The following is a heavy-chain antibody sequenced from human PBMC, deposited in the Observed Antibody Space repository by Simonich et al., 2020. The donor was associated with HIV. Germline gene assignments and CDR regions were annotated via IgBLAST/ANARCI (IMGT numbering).Heavy chain of an antibody. CDR3: ARLTAGGLGEYFQH. Sequence: QVQLQQWGAGLLKPSETLSLTCAVYGWSFSGYCWSWIRQPPGKGLEWMWETNHIERTTYNPSLKSRVTISVDTSKNQFSLKLSSVTAADTAVYYCARLTAGGLGEYFQHWGQGTLVNVSS. CDR1: GWSFSGYC. J-gene: IGHJ1*01. V-gene: IGHV4-34*01. CDR2: TNHIERT. D-gene: IGHD6-13*01.